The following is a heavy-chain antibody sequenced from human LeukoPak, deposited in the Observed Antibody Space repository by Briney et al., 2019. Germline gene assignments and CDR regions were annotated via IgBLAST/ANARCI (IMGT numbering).Heavy chain of an antibody. D-gene: IGHD3-10*01. CDR2: INQDGSEN. Sequence: GGSLRLSCAASGFTFSDLWMGWVRQAPGKGLEWVANINQDGSENYYVDSVKGRFTISRDNAKNSLYLQMNSLRAGDTAVYYCTKGRSNHYWGQGTLVTVST. J-gene: IGHJ4*02. CDR3: TKGRSNHY. CDR1: GFTFSDLW. V-gene: IGHV3-7*01.